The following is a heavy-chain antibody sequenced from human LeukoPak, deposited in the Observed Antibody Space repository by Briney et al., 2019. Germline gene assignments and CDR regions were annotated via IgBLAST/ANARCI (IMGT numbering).Heavy chain of an antibody. D-gene: IGHD6-13*01. CDR3: ARDPTAAGTTRNYYYYGMDV. CDR1: GFTFSSYC. Sequence: WGSLRLSCAASGFTFSSYCMHWVRHAPGKGLVWVSRIDSDGSSTSYADSVKGRFTISRDNAKNTLYLQMNSLRAEDTAVYYCARDPTAAGTTRNYYYYGMDVWGQGTTVTVSS. CDR2: IDSDGSST. J-gene: IGHJ6*02. V-gene: IGHV3-74*01.